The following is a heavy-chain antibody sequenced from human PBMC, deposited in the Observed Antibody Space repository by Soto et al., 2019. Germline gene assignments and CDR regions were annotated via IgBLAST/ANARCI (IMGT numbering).Heavy chain of an antibody. Sequence: EVQLVESGGGLVQPGGSLRLSCAASGFTFSSYAMHWVRQAPGKGLEYVSVISSNGGSTYYANSVKGGFTISRDNSKNSLYLLMGCLRAEDMAVYYSARRGYGLYLDSWGQGTLGTVSS. CDR1: GFTFSSYA. J-gene: IGHJ4*02. D-gene: IGHD3-10*01. CDR3: ARRGYGLYLDS. CDR2: ISSNGGST. V-gene: IGHV3-64*01.